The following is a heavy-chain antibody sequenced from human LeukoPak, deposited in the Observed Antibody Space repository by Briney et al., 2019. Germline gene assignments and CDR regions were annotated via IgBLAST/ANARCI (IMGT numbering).Heavy chain of an antibody. CDR1: GFTFSSYW. J-gene: IGHJ4*02. CDR3: AREVAGFGELLSGGLDY. V-gene: IGHV3-7*01. CDR2: IKQDGSEK. D-gene: IGHD3-10*01. Sequence: GGSLRLSCAASGFTFSSYWMSWVRQAPGKGLEWVANIKQDGSEKYYVDSVKGRFTISRDNAKNSLYLQMNSLRAEDTAVYYCAREVAGFGELLSGGLDYWGQGTLVTVSS.